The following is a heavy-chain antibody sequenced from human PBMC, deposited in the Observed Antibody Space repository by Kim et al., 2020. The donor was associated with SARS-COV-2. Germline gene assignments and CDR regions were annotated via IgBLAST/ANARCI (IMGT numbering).Heavy chain of an antibody. CDR3: AHDTALSF. D-gene: IGHD3-10*01. CDR1: GFTFSNFV. Sequence: GGSLRLSCAASGFTFSNFVMSWVRQTPGKGLEWVSSIYGTGVRTHYADSVKGRITISRDNSKTTLYLQMNGLTAEDTAIFYCAHDTALSFWDQGPLVAIS. J-gene: IGHJ4*02. CDR2: IYGTGVRT. V-gene: IGHV3-23*01.